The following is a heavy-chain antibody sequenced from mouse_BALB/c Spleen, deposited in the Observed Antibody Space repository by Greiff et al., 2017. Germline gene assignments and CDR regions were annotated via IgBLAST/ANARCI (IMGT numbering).Heavy chain of an antibody. J-gene: IGHJ3*01. CDR1: GYTFSSYW. CDR3: ARDSSGYLAWFAY. Sequence: VQLQQSGAELMKPGASVKISCKATGYTFSSYWIEWVKQRPGHGLEWIGEILPGSGSTNYNEKFKGKATFTADTSSNTAYMQLSSLTSEDSAVYYCARDSSGYLAWFAYWGQGTLVTVSA. CDR2: ILPGSGST. V-gene: IGHV1-9*01. D-gene: IGHD3-2*01.